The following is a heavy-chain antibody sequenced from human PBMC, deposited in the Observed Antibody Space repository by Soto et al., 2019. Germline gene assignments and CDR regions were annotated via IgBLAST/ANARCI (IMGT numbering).Heavy chain of an antibody. CDR1: GFTFSSYS. V-gene: IGHV3-21*01. Sequence: GGSLRLSCAASGFTFSSYSMNWVRQAPGKGLEWVSSISSSSSYIYYADSVNGRFTISRDNAKNSLYLQMNSLRAEDTAVYYCARGGYNWNYDFDYWGQGTLVTVSS. CDR3: ARGGYNWNYDFDY. J-gene: IGHJ4*02. D-gene: IGHD1-7*01. CDR2: ISSSSSYI.